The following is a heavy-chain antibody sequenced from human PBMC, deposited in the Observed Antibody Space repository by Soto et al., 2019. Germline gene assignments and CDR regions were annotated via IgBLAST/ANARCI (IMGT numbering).Heavy chain of an antibody. CDR3: AKDGRYLRPYYFDY. D-gene: IGHD3-9*01. CDR1: GFTFSSYA. V-gene: IGHV3-23*01. Sequence: GGSMRLSCAASGFTFSSYAMSWVRQAPGKGLGWVSAISGSGGSTYYADSVKGRFTISRDNSKNTLYLQMNSLRAEDTAVYYCAKDGRYLRPYYFDYWGQGTLVTVSS. CDR2: ISGSGGST. J-gene: IGHJ4*02.